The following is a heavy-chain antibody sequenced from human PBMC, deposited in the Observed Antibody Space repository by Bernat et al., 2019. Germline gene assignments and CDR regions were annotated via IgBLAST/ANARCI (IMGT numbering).Heavy chain of an antibody. J-gene: IGHJ4*02. V-gene: IGHV3-33*01. CDR1: GFTFSNYG. CDR2: IWYDGSNK. Sequence: QVQLVESGGGVVQPGGSLRLSCAASGFTFSNYGMLWVRQAPGKGLAWVAVIWYDGSNKYYADSVKGRFTISRDNSKNTLYLQMNSLRAEDTAVYYCARLSSSWSNDYWGQGTLVTVSS. CDR3: ARLSSSWSNDY. D-gene: IGHD6-13*01.